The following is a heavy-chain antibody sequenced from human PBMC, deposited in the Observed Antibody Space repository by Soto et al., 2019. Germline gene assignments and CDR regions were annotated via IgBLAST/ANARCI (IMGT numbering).Heavy chain of an antibody. V-gene: IGHV1-18*04. D-gene: IGHD2-15*01. J-gene: IGHJ6*02. CDR3: ARDRRYDTYCSGGSCYFVDV. CDR2: ISAYNGNT. Sequence: GASVKVSCKASGYTFTSYGISWVRQAPGQGLEWMGWISAYNGNTNYAQKLQGRVTMTTDTSTSTAYMELRSLRADDTAVYYCARDRRYDTYCSGGSCYFVDVWGQGTTVTVSS. CDR1: GYTFTSYG.